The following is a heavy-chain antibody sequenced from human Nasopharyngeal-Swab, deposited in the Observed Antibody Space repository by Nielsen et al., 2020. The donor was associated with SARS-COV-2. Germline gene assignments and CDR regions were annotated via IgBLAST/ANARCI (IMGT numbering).Heavy chain of an antibody. Sequence: GESLKISCAASGFTFSSYAMYWVRQAPGKGLEWVAVISYDGSNKYYADSVKGRFTISRDNSKNTLYLQMNSLRAEDTAVYYCARSWGGGYSFSFDYWGQGTLVTVSS. CDR2: ISYDGSNK. CDR3: ARSWGGGYSFSFDY. CDR1: GFTFSSYA. J-gene: IGHJ4*02. V-gene: IGHV3-30-3*01. D-gene: IGHD2-15*01.